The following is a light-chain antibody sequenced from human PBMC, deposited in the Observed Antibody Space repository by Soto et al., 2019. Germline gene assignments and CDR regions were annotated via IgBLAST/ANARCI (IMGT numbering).Light chain of an antibody. Sequence: EVFMTQSPATVSVSQWEIATLSRRASQSVSSNLAWYQQKPGQAPRLLIYGASTRATGTPARFSGSGSGTGFTLTISSLQSEDFAVYYCQQYNSWPPYTFGQGTRLEI. CDR3: QQYNSWPPYT. CDR2: GAS. V-gene: IGKV3-15*01. CDR1: QSVSSN. J-gene: IGKJ5*01.